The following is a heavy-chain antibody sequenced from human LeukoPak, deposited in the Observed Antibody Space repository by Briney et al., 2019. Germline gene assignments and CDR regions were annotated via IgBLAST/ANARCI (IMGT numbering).Heavy chain of an antibody. V-gene: IGHV3-23*01. CDR2: ISGSGGST. CDR3: AKRSRGDYVPSYFDY. CDR1: GFTFSSYA. J-gene: IGHJ4*02. Sequence: GGSLRLSCAASGFTFSSYAMSWVRQAPGKGLEWVSAISGSGGSTYYADSVKGRFTISRDNSKNTLYLQMNSLRAEDTAVYYCAKRSRGDYVPSYFDYWGQGNLVTVSS. D-gene: IGHD4-17*01.